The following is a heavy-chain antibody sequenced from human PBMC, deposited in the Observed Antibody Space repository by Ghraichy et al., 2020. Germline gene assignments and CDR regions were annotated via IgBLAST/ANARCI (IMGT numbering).Heavy chain of an antibody. D-gene: IGHD3-3*01. CDR1: GGSISSYY. V-gene: IGHV4-59*01. Sequence: SETLSLTCTVSGGSISSYYWSWIRQPPGKGLEWIGYIYYSGSTNYNPSLKSRVTISVDTSKNQFSLKLSSVTAADTAVYYCARGIEDYDFWSGYDPWGQGTLVTVSS. CDR2: IYYSGST. J-gene: IGHJ5*02. CDR3: ARGIEDYDFWSGYDP.